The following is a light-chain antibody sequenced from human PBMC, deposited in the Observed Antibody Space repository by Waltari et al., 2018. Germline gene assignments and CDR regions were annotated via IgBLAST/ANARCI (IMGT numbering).Light chain of an antibody. J-gene: IGLJ2*01. CDR1: RLGDKY. CDR2: QDE. Sequence: SYELIQSPSMSVSPGQTATISCSGERLGDKYACWYQQRPGQSPVLLIFQDERRPSGVPWLFSGSKSGNTAILTITETQSMDEAAYYCHAWEGSTAFFGGGTQLTVL. CDR3: HAWEGSTAF. V-gene: IGLV3-1*01.